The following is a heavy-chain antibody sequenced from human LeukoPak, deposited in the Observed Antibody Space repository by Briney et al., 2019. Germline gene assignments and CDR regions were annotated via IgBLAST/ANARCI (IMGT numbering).Heavy chain of an antibody. D-gene: IGHD3-22*01. CDR2: IYISGST. CDR3: ARGRRYYDSSGFFRMDV. V-gene: IGHV4-4*07. Sequence: PSGTLSLTCTVSGGSISSYYWSWIRQPAGKGLEWIGRIYISGSTNYNPSLKSRVTISVDTSKNQFSLKLSSVTAADTAVYYCARGRRYYDSSGFFRMDVWGKGTTVTVSS. CDR1: GGSISSYY. J-gene: IGHJ6*04.